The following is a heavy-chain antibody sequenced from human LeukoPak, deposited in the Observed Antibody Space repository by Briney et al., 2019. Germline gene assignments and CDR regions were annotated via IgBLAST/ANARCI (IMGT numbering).Heavy chain of an antibody. CDR1: GSSISSSSYY. J-gene: IGHJ4*02. Sequence: KPSETLSLTCTVSGSSISSSSYYWGWIRQPPGKGLEWIGSIYYSGSTYYNPSLKSRVTISVDTSKNQFSLKLSSVTAADTAVYYCASEASCSSTSCYDYWGQGTLVTVSS. V-gene: IGHV4-39*07. CDR3: ASEASCSSTSCYDY. D-gene: IGHD2-2*01. CDR2: IYYSGST.